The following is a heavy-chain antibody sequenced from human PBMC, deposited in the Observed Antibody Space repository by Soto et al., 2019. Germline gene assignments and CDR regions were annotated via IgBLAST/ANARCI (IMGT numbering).Heavy chain of an antibody. CDR3: AKVGDSSGWTGSADV. V-gene: IGHV3-23*01. CDR2: ISGSGGST. D-gene: IGHD6-19*01. CDR1: GFTFSSYA. Sequence: EVQLLESGGGLVQPGGSLRLSCAASGFTFSSYAMSWVRQAPGKGLEWVSAISGSGGSTYYADSVKGRFTISRDNSKNTLDLQMNSLRAEDTAVYYCAKVGDSSGWTGSADVWGQGTTVTVSS. J-gene: IGHJ6*02.